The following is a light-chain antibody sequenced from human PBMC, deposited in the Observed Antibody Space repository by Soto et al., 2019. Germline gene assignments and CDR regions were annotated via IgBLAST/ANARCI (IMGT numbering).Light chain of an antibody. J-gene: IGKJ5*01. CDR3: QQYGSSAPIT. Sequence: DIVLTQSPGTLSLSPGERATLSCRASQSVSSNYLAWYQQKPGQAPRLLIYGASTRATGVPDRFSGSGSGTDFTLTISRLEPEDFALYYCQQYGSSAPITFGQGTRLEI. CDR1: QSVSSNY. V-gene: IGKV3-20*01. CDR2: GAS.